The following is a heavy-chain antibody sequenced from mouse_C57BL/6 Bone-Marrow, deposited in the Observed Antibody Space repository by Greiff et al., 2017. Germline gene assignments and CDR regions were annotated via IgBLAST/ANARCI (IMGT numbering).Heavy chain of an antibody. Sequence: EVQGVESGGGLVQPGGSMKLSCAASGFTFSDAWMDWVRQSPEKGLEWVAEIRNKANNHATYYAESVKGRFTISRDDSKSSVYLQMNSLRAEDTGIYYCTRTDYYGRYWYFDVWGTGTTVTVSA. D-gene: IGHD1-1*01. V-gene: IGHV6-6*01. CDR2: IRNKANNHAT. CDR1: GFTFSDAW. CDR3: TRTDYYGRYWYFDV. J-gene: IGHJ1*03.